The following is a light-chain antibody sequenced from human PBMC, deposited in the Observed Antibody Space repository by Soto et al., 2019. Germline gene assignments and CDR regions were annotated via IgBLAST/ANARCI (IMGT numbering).Light chain of an antibody. CDR1: QSVGSRY. Sequence: EIVLTQSPGILSLSPGERATLSCRASQSVGSRYLAWYQQKSGQTPRLLIYGASSRVTGIPDRFNASGSGTDFTLTISGLEPEDFAVYYCQQYNNWPPWTFGQGTKVDIK. CDR2: GAS. CDR3: QQYNNWPPWT. J-gene: IGKJ1*01. V-gene: IGKV3-20*01.